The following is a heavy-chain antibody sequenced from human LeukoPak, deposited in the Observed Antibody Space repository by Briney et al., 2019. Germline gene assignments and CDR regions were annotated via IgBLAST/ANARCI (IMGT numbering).Heavy chain of an antibody. D-gene: IGHD1-26*01. CDR2: IKQDGSEK. CDR1: GFTFSSYW. Sequence: QSGGSLRLSCAASGFTFSSYWMSWDRQASGKGLEWVANIKQDGSEKYYVDSVKGRFTISRDNAKNSLYLQMNSLRAEDTALYFCAQWSRYFDYWGQGTLVTVSS. V-gene: IGHV3-7*03. J-gene: IGHJ4*02. CDR3: AQWSRYFDY.